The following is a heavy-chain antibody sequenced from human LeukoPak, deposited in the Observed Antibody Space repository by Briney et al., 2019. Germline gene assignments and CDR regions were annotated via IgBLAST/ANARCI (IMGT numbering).Heavy chain of an antibody. CDR1: GFTFSSYA. Sequence: GGSLRLSCAASGFTFSSYAMHWVRQAPGKGLEWVAVISYDGSNKYYADSVKGRFTISRDNSKNTLYLQMNSLRAEDTAVYYCAKSAGYSSSWYGYWGQGTLVTVSS. V-gene: IGHV3-30-3*02. CDR2: ISYDGSNK. J-gene: IGHJ4*02. D-gene: IGHD6-13*01. CDR3: AKSAGYSSSWYGY.